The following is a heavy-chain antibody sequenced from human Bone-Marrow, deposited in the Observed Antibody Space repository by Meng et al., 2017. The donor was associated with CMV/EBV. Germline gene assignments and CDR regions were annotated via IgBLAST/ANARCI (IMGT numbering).Heavy chain of an antibody. Sequence: GGSLRLSCAASGFTFSGSGMHWVRQAPGKGLEWVAFIRFDGTHQNYADSVKGRFTVSRDNSKNTLYLQMNSLRPEDTAMYYCAKDVRKTGQLWFRGVAYWGQGPRVTGSS. V-gene: IGHV3-30*02. CDR1: GFTFSGSG. D-gene: IGHD3-16*02. CDR3: AKDVRKTGQLWFRGVAY. CDR2: IRFDGTHQ. J-gene: IGHJ4*01.